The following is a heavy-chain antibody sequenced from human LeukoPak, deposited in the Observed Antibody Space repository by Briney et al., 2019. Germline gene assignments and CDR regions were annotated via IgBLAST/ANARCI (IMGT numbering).Heavy chain of an antibody. J-gene: IGHJ4*02. CDR2: TYYRSKWYN. V-gene: IGHV6-1*01. CDR1: GASVSSYRAA. Sequence: SQTLALTCAISGASVSSYRAAWNWIRQSPSRGLEWLGRTYYRSKWYNEYAVAVKSRISISPDTSKNQFSLQLNSVTPDDTAVYYCAREASDSYGDDNYFDYWGQGTLVTVSS. CDR3: AREASDSYGDDNYFDY. D-gene: IGHD5-18*01.